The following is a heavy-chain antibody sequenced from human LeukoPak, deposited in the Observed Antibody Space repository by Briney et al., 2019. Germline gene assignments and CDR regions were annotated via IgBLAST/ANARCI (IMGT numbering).Heavy chain of an antibody. V-gene: IGHV4-30-2*01. CDR2: IYHSGST. CDR1: GGSISSGGYY. D-gene: IGHD3-16*01. Sequence: SETLSLTCTVSGGSISSGGYYWSWIRQPPGKGLEWIGYIYHSGSTYYNPSLKSRVTISVDRSKNQFSLKLRSVTAADTAVYYCARGQIRGLGGNLGDWGRGTPVTVSS. CDR3: ARGQIRGLGGNLGD. J-gene: IGHJ4*02.